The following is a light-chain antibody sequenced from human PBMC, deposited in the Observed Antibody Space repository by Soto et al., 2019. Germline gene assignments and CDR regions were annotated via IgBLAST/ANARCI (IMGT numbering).Light chain of an antibody. CDR3: CSYAGRATYV. Sequence: QSVLTQPASVSGSPGQSITIACTGPSSDVGSYNLVSWYQQYTGKAPKLIIFEVFKRPSGVSHRFSGSKSGNTASLTISGLKAEDEANYYCCSYAGRATYVFGGGTKVTVL. V-gene: IGLV2-23*02. J-gene: IGLJ2*01. CDR1: SSDVGSYNL. CDR2: EVF.